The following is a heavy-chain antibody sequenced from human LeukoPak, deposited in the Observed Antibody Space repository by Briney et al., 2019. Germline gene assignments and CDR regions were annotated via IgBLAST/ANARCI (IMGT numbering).Heavy chain of an antibody. CDR3: ARGEYYYDSSGYYYLDY. CDR2: ISTNGGST. J-gene: IGHJ4*02. Sequence: GGSLTLSCSASGFTLGSYGMHWVRQPPGKGLEYVSVISTNGGSTYYADSVKGRFTISRDNSKNTLYLQMNSLRAEDTAVYYCARGEYYYDSSGYYYLDYWGQGTLVTVSS. D-gene: IGHD3-22*01. V-gene: IGHV3-64*04. CDR1: GFTLGSYG.